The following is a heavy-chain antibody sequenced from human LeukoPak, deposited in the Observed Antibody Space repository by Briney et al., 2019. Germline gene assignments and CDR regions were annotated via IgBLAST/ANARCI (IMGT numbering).Heavy chain of an antibody. CDR2: IKSKSERGTT. CDR1: GFTFSNGW. D-gene: IGHD2-2*02. Sequence: PGGSLRLSCAASGFTFSNGWMSWVRQAPGKGLEWVGRIKSKSERGTTDYAARVKGRFTISRDGSTNTVYLHMNSLKTEDTAVYFCTSNLYCSTSSCYTLDNWGQGTLVAVSP. CDR3: TSNLYCSTSSCYTLDN. V-gene: IGHV3-15*01. J-gene: IGHJ4*02.